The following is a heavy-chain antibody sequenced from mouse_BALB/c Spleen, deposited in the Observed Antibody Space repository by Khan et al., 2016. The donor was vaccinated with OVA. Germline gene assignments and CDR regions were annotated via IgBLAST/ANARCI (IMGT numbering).Heavy chain of an antibody. D-gene: IGHD2-3*01. Sequence: QVQLKQSGPELVRPGVSVKISCKGSGYTFTDYAMHWVKQSHAKSLEWIGLISTYSGNTNYKQKFKGMATMTVDKSSNTAYMELARLTSEDSAIYYCKWPAYDGDYDYWGQGTTLTVSS. J-gene: IGHJ2*01. CDR1: GYTFTDYA. V-gene: IGHV1S137*01. CDR3: KWPAYDGDYDY. CDR2: ISTYSGNT.